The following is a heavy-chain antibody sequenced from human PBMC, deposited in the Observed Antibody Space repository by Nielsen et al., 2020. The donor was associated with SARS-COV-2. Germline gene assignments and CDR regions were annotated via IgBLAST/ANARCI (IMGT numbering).Heavy chain of an antibody. J-gene: IGHJ6*02. D-gene: IGHD2-15*01. CDR1: GGTFSSYT. Sequence: SVKVSCKASGGTFSSYTISWVRQAPGQGLEWMGRIIPILGIANYAQKFQGRVTITADESTSTAYMELSSLRSEDTAVYYCARDLVAARDYYYYGMDVWGQGTTVTVSS. CDR2: IIPILGIA. V-gene: IGHV1-69*04. CDR3: ARDLVAARDYYYYGMDV.